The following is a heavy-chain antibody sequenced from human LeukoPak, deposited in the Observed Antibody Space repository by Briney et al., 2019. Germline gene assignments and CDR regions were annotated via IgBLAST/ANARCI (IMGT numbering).Heavy chain of an antibody. V-gene: IGHV5-51*01. D-gene: IGHD6-19*01. CDR2: IYPGDSDT. Sequence: GESLKISCKGSGYSFTSYWIGWVRQMPGKGLEWMGIIYPGDSDTRYSPSFQGQVTISADKSISTTYLQWSSLKASDTAMYYCARRDSSGWYETEFDYWGQGTLVTVSS. CDR1: GYSFTSYW. CDR3: ARRDSSGWYETEFDY. J-gene: IGHJ4*02.